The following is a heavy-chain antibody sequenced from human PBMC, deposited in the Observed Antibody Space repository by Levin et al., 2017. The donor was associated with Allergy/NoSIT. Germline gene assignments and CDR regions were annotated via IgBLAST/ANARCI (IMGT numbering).Heavy chain of an antibody. CDR3: STGWVDLDY. Sequence: ASVKVSCKGSGNSFTKYWIAWVRQMPGKGLEWMGIIYPGDPETRYSPSFQGQVTISADKSLSTAYLQWSSLKASDTAMYYCSTGWVDLDYWGQGTLVTVSS. CDR2: IYPGDPET. CDR1: GNSFTKYW. J-gene: IGHJ4*02. D-gene: IGHD6-19*01. V-gene: IGHV5-51*01.